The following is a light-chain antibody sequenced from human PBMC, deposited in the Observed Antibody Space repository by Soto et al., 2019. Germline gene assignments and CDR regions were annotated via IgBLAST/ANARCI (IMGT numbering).Light chain of an antibody. CDR2: DAS. J-gene: IGKJ1*01. V-gene: IGKV3-11*01. Sequence: EIVLTQAPATLSLSPGERATLSCRASQSVSSYLAWFQQKPGQAPRLLIYDASNRATGIPARFSGSGSGTDFTLTISSLEPEDFAVYYCQHRSNWPWTFGQGTKVEIK. CDR1: QSVSSY. CDR3: QHRSNWPWT.